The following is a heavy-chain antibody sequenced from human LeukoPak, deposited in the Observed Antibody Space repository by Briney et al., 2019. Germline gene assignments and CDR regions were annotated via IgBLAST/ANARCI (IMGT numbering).Heavy chain of an antibody. CDR1: GFTFTSHV. CDR3: GRESNRSGSLKGFDP. V-gene: IGHV3-23*01. CDR2: IDGSGHTT. J-gene: IGHJ5*02. Sequence: PGGSLRLSCAASGFTFTSHVMSWVRQTPGKELEWVSAIDGSGHTTYYADSVRGRFIISRDNSKKMLYLQMNSLRAEDTATYYCGRESNRSGSLKGFDPWGQGTLVTVSS. D-gene: IGHD3-3*01.